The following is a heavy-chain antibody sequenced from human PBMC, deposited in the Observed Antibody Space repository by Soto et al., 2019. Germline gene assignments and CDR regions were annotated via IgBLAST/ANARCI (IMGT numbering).Heavy chain of an antibody. V-gene: IGHV1-3*01. Sequence: ASVKVSCKASGYTFTSYAMHWVRQAPGQRLEWMGWINAGNGNTKYSQKFQGRVTITRDTSASTAYMEPSSLRSEDTAVYYCARDLKEGARGYSYGYSGMDVWGQGTTVTVSS. CDR1: GYTFTSYA. J-gene: IGHJ6*02. CDR2: INAGNGNT. D-gene: IGHD5-18*01. CDR3: ARDLKEGARGYSYGYSGMDV.